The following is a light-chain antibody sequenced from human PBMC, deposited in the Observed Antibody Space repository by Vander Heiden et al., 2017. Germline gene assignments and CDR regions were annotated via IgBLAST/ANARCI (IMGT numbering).Light chain of an antibody. CDR1: QGIANF. CDR2: GGY. Sequence: IQITQFPSSLSASVGDRVTITCRTSQGIANFLAWYQQKPGRAPKLLVYGGYRLQSGVPSRFSGSETGTEFTLTISSLQPEDVAIYYCRKNDSAPRTFGQGTKVEIK. CDR3: RKNDSAPRT. J-gene: IGKJ1*01. V-gene: IGKV1-27*01.